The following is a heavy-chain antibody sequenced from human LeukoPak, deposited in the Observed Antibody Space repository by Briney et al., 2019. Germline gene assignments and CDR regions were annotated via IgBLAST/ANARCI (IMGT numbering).Heavy chain of an antibody. V-gene: IGHV1-18*01. CDR3: ARSGYYDFWSGYSVWYFDY. CDR1: GYTFTSYG. CDR2: ISAYNGNT. Sequence: ASVKVSCKASGYTFTSYGISWVRQAPGQGLEWMGCISAYNGNTNYAQKLQGRVTMTTDTSTSTAYMELRSLRSDDTAVYYCARSGYYDFWSGYSVWYFDYWGQGTLVTVSS. D-gene: IGHD3-3*01. J-gene: IGHJ4*02.